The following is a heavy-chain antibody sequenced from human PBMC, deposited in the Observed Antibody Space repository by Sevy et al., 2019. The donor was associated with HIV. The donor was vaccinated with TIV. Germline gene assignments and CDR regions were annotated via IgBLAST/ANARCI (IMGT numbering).Heavy chain of an antibody. CDR2: ISWNSGSI. Sequence: GGSLRLSCTASGFTFSSYEMNWVRQAPGKGLEWVSGISWNSGSIGYADSVKGRFTISRDNAKNSLYLQMNSLRAEDTALYYCAKGIAVAPYYYYYGMDVWGQGTTVTVSS. CDR3: AKGIAVAPYYYYYGMDV. V-gene: IGHV3-9*01. J-gene: IGHJ6*02. CDR1: GFTFSSYE. D-gene: IGHD6-19*01.